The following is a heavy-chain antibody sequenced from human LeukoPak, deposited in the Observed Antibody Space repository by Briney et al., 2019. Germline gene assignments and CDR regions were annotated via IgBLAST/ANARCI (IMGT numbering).Heavy chain of an antibody. CDR1: GGSISSSYYY. CDR3: ARHSAVTTFIFDY. CDR2: IFYSGST. D-gene: IGHD4-17*01. V-gene: IGHV4-39*01. Sequence: SETLSLTCTVSGGSISSSYYYWGWIRQPPGKGLEWIGSIFYSGSTYYNPSLKSRVTISLDTSKNQFSLRLSSVTVADTAVYYCARHSAVTTFIFDYWGQGTLVTVSS. J-gene: IGHJ4*02.